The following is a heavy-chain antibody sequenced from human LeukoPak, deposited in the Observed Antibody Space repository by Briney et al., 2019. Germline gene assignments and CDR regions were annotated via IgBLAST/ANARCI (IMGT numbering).Heavy chain of an antibody. CDR1: GGSFSNGNW. CDR3: ATRSPLVDAIL. Sequence: SGTLSLTCFVSGGSFSNGNWCTWVRQPPGKGLEWIGEIYHTGTTNYNASLESRVTISIDESTNRFSLNLRSVTAADTAVYYCATRSPLVDAILWGQGTLVTVSS. CDR2: IYHTGTT. D-gene: IGHD5-12*01. J-gene: IGHJ4*02. V-gene: IGHV4-4*02.